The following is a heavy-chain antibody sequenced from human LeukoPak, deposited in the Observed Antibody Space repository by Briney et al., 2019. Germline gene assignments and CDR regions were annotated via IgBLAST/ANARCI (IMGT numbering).Heavy chain of an antibody. J-gene: IGHJ6*02. CDR2: IYYSGST. CDR3: ARFEVGAGNYYYGMDV. V-gene: IGHV4-59*01. D-gene: IGHD1-26*01. Sequence: SETLSLTCTVSGGSISSYYWSWIRQPPGKGLEWIGYIYYSGSTNYNPSLKSRVTISVDTSKNQFSLKLSSVTAADTAVYYCARFEVGAGNYYYGMDVRGQGTTVTVSS. CDR1: GGSISSYY.